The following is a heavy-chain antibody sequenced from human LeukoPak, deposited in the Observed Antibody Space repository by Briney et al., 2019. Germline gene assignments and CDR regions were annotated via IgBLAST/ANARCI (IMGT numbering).Heavy chain of an antibody. CDR1: GFTFSSYA. CDR2: ISGSGGST. CDR3: AKEIYGDSTGGRFQQ. D-gene: IGHD4-17*01. V-gene: IGHV3-23*01. J-gene: IGHJ1*01. Sequence: GGSLRLSCAASGFTFSSYAMSWVRQGPGEGLEWVSVISGSGGSTYYADSVKGRFTLSRDNSKNTLYLQMNSLRAGDTAVYYCAKEIYGDSTGGRFQQWGQGTLVTVSS.